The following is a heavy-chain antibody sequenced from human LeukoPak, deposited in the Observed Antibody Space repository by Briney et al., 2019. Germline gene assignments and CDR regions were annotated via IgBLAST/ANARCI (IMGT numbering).Heavy chain of an antibody. J-gene: IGHJ4*02. D-gene: IGHD5-24*01. CDR2: IYYSGST. CDR1: GGSINYYY. Sequence: SETLSLTCTVSGGSINYYYWSWIRQPPGKGLEWIGYIYYSGSTNYNPSLKSRVTISVDTSKNQFSLKLSSVTAADTAVYYCARGGMATVHFDYWGQGTLVTVSS. CDR3: ARGGMATVHFDY. V-gene: IGHV4-59*01.